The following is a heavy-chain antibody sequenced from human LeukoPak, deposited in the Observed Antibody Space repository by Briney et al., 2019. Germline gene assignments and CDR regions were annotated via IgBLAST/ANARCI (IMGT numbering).Heavy chain of an antibody. CDR1: GFTFGNYA. Sequence: PGGSLRLSCGGSGFTFGNYAMSWVRQAPGKGLEWVSSISASGSSTYFADSVKGRFTISRDNSKNTLYLQMNSLRAEDTAVYYCAKYRNGCSSTSCSEPARGSDAFDIWGQGTMVTVSS. D-gene: IGHD2-2*01. J-gene: IGHJ3*02. V-gene: IGHV3-23*01. CDR2: ISASGSST. CDR3: AKYRNGCSSTSCSEPARGSDAFDI.